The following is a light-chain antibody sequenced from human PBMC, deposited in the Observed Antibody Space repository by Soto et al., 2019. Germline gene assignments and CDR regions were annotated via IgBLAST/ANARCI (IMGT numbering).Light chain of an antibody. J-gene: IGLJ1*01. Sequence: QSVLAQPTSVSGSPGQSMAISCTGTSSDVGGYNYVSWHQQHPGKAPKVLISVVSNRPSGVSNRFSGSKSGNTASLTISGLQAEDEADYYCSSYRGGGTFVFGSGTKLTVL. CDR2: VVS. V-gene: IGLV2-14*01. CDR1: SSDVGGYNY. CDR3: SSYRGGGTFV.